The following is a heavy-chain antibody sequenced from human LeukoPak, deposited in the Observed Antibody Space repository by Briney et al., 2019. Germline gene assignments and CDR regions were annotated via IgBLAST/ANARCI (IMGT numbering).Heavy chain of an antibody. CDR2: INPNSGDT. Sequence: ASVKVSCKASGHAFSGYYMNWVRQAPGQGLEWMGWINPNSGDTNYAQKFQGRVTMTRDTSISTAYMELSRLRSDDTAVYYCARDRREYYFDYWGQGTLVTVSS. J-gene: IGHJ4*02. CDR1: GHAFSGYY. V-gene: IGHV1-2*02. CDR3: ARDRREYYFDY.